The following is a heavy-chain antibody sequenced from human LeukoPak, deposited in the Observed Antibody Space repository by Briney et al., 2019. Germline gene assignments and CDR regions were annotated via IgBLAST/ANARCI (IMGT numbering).Heavy chain of an antibody. CDR3: ARDLEIATRSYYYYGMND. V-gene: IGHV1-2*04. CDR1: GYTFTGYD. J-gene: IGHJ6*02. Sequence: GASVRVSCTASGYTFTGYDMHWVRQAPGQGLEWMGGIKPNRGGKNYAQTVKGWVTITRDTSISTAYMELSRLRTDDTAVYYCARDLEIATRSYYYYGMNDWGQGTPVTVSS. CDR2: IKPNRGGK. D-gene: IGHD5-24*01.